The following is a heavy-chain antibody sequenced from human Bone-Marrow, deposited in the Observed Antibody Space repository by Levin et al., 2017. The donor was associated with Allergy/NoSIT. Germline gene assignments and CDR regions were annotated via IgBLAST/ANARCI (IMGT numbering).Heavy chain of an antibody. CDR3: ARVPRSGGPSPTFQH. Sequence: SETLSLTCTVSGGSVNSGSYYWTWVRQHPGMGLELIGYIFYGGTTYYTPSLKSRLTISVDTPKNQFSLRLTSVTVADTAIYYCARVPRSGGPSPTFQHWGPGTLVTVS. D-gene: IGHD2-15*01. J-gene: IGHJ1*01. V-gene: IGHV4-31*03. CDR1: GGSVNSGSYY. CDR2: IFYGGTT.